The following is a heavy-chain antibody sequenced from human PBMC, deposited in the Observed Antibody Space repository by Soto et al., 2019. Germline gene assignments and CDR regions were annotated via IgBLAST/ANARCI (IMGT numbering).Heavy chain of an antibody. D-gene: IGHD6-13*01. CDR2: ISGSGGTT. Sequence: EVQLLESGGCLVQPGGSLRLSCAASGFTFSSYAMSWVRQAPGRGLEWVSVISGSGGTTYYADSVKGRFTISRDNSKNTLYLQMNSLRAEDTAVYYCAKDNGVAAAGPFDYWGQGTLVTVSS. CDR3: AKDNGVAAAGPFDY. V-gene: IGHV3-23*01. CDR1: GFTFSSYA. J-gene: IGHJ4*02.